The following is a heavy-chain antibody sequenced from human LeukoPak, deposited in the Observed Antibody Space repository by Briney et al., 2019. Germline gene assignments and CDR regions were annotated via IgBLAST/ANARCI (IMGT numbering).Heavy chain of an antibody. D-gene: IGHD1-26*01. CDR2: ISYDGSHE. J-gene: IGHJ3*02. Sequence: GRSLRLSCAASGFTFSSYAIHWVRQAPGKGLEGVAVISYDGSHEYYGDSVKGRFTISRDNFKNTLYLRMNSLRAEDTAVYYCARGSVVGGRDAFYIWGQGTMVTVSS. CDR1: GFTFSSYA. CDR3: ARGSVVGGRDAFYI. V-gene: IGHV3-30-3*01.